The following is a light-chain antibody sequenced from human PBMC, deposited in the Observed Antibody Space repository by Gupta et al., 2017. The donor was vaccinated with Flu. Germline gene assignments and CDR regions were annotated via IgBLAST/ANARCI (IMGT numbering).Light chain of an antibody. CDR2: DAS. J-gene: IGKJ2*01. CDR3: QQRSNWPT. Sequence: PGERATLSCRASQSVSSYVAWYQQKPGQAPRLLIYDASNRATGIPARFSGSGSGTDFTLTISSLEPEDFAVYYCQQRSNWPTFGQGTKLESK. V-gene: IGKV3-11*01. CDR1: QSVSSY.